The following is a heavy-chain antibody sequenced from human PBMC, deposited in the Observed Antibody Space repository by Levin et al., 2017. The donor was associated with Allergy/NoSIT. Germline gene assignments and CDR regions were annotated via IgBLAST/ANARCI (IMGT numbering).Heavy chain of an antibody. J-gene: IGHJ4*02. Sequence: ASVKVSCKASGYTFTSYGISWVRQAPGQGLEWMGWISAYNGNTNYAQKLQGRVTMTTDTSTSTAYMELRSLRSDDTAVYYCARDPEIQGLAVAGFHYFDYWGQGTLVTVSS. D-gene: IGHD6-19*01. CDR1: GYTFTSYG. CDR3: ARDPEIQGLAVAGFHYFDY. V-gene: IGHV1-18*01. CDR2: ISAYNGNT.